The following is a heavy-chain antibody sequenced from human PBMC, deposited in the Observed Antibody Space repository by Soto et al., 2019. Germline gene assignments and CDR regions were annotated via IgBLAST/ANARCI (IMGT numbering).Heavy chain of an antibody. V-gene: IGHV3-66*01. CDR3: ARDSPWGCISTSCYAAPDY. Sequence: EVQLVESGGGLVQPGGSLRRSCAGSGFTVSSNYMSWVRQAPGEGLEWVSVIYSGGSTYYADSVKGRFTISRDNSKDRLYLQMNSLRAEDTAVYYCARDSPWGCISTSCYAAPDYWGKGTLVTVSS. J-gene: IGHJ4*02. D-gene: IGHD2-2*01. CDR1: GFTVSSNY. CDR2: IYSGGST.